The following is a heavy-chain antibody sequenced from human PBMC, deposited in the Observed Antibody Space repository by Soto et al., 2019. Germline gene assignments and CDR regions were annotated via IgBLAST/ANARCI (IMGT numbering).Heavy chain of an antibody. CDR1: GDKFAGYG. Sequence: XDSLKVSWKSSGDKFAGYGIAWVLQMPGKGLELMGIIYPSDSDTRYRPSFQGQVTISADKSISSAYLQWSSLRASDTAMYYCARGGVSTRTFDYWGQGTPVTVSS. J-gene: IGHJ4*02. D-gene: IGHD3-3*01. CDR2: IYPSDSDT. CDR3: ARGGVSTRTFDY. V-gene: IGHV5-51*01.